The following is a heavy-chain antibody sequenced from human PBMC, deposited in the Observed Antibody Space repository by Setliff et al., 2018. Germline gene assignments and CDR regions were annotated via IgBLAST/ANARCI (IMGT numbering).Heavy chain of an antibody. CDR2: IYYSGST. J-gene: IGHJ3*02. CDR1: GGSISSYY. V-gene: IGHV4-59*01. Sequence: LSLTCTVSGGSISSYYWSWIRQPPGKGLEWIGYIYYSGSTNYSPSLKRRVTISVDTSKNQFSLKLSSVTAADTAVYYCARGGNDYKWGAFDIWGQGTMVTVSS. CDR3: ARGGNDYKWGAFDI. D-gene: IGHD4-4*01.